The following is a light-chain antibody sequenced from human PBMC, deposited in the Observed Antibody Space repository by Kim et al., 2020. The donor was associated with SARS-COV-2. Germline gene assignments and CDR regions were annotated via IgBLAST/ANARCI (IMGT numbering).Light chain of an antibody. CDR2: GAS. Sequence: IVMTQSPATLSVSPGERVTLSCRASQSVKNNLAWYQQRPGQAPRLLIYGASTRATDISARFSGSGSGTEFTLTIRSLQSEDVAVYYCQQYNDWPILTFGGGTKVYIK. CDR1: QSVKNN. V-gene: IGKV3-15*01. J-gene: IGKJ4*01. CDR3: QQYNDWPILT.